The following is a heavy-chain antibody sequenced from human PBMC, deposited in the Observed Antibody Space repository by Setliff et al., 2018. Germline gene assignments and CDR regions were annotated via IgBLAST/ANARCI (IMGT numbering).Heavy chain of an antibody. V-gene: IGHV5-51*01. Sequence: PGESLKISCKGSGYRFTSYWIGWVRQMPGKGLEWMGLIYPGDSDTRYSPSFRGQVTISADKSISSAYLQWRSLKASDTAMYYCARVGSQGGYYFDSWGQGTPVTV. CDR1: GYRFTSYW. D-gene: IGHD3-10*01. CDR2: IYPGDSDT. J-gene: IGHJ4*02. CDR3: ARVGSQGGYYFDS.